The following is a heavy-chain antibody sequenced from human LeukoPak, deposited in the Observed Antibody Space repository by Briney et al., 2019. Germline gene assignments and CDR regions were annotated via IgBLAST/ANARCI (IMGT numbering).Heavy chain of an antibody. CDR2: IVVGSGNT. D-gene: IGHD4-17*01. CDR1: GFTFTSSA. J-gene: IGHJ4*02. V-gene: IGHV1-58*02. Sequence: SVKVSCKASGFTFTSSAMQWVRQARGQRLEWIGWIVVGSGNTNYAQKFQGRVTITADTSTDTAYMELSSLRSEDTAVYYCATLTLMTTALFDYWGQGTLVTVSS. CDR3: ATLTLMTTALFDY.